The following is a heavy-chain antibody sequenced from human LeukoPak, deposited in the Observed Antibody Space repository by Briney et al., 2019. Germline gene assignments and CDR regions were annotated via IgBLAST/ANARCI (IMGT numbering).Heavy chain of an antibody. CDR3: ATPGYCSSTSCHSKYYYYGMDV. CDR1: GFTFDDYA. Sequence: GGSLRLSCAASGFTFDDYAMHWVRQAPGKGLEWVSGISWNSGSIGYADSVKGRFTISRDNSKNTLYLQMNSLRAEDTAVYYCATPGYCSSTSCHSKYYYYGMDVWGQGTTVTVS. CDR2: ISWNSGSI. J-gene: IGHJ6*02. D-gene: IGHD2-2*02. V-gene: IGHV3-9*01.